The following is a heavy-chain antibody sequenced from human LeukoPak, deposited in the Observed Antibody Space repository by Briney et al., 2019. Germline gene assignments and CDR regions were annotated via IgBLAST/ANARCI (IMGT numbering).Heavy chain of an antibody. J-gene: IGHJ4*02. V-gene: IGHV3-30*03. CDR2: ISFDGSER. D-gene: IGHD4-11*01. CDR1: GFTFKTFC. CDR3: RAATRYLSNYFDY. Sequence: GGSLRLSCAASGFTFKTFCMHWVRQAPGKGLEWVAVISFDGSERYYADSVKGRFTISRDNSKDTLFLQMNSLTPEDTAVYYCRAATRYLSNYFDYWGQGVLVTVSS.